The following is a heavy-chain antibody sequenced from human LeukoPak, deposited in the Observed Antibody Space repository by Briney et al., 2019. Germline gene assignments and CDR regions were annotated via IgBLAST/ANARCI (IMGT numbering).Heavy chain of an antibody. Sequence: SETLSLTCTVSGGSISSYYWSWIRQPPGKGLEWIGYIYYSGSTNYNPSLKSRVTISVDTSKNQFSLKLSSVTAADTAVYYCARGPVRGVIPDYWGQGTLVTVSS. CDR2: IYYSGST. J-gene: IGHJ4*02. CDR1: GGSISSYY. CDR3: ARGPVRGVIPDY. V-gene: IGHV4-59*01. D-gene: IGHD3-10*01.